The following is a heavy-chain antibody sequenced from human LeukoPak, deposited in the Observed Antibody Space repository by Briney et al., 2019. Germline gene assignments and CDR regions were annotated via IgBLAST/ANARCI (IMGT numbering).Heavy chain of an antibody. CDR3: ARDRSGYSYGYGDY. CDR1: GFTFSNLS. V-gene: IGHV3-64*01. J-gene: IGHJ4*02. D-gene: IGHD5-18*01. Sequence: GALRLSFGGSGFTFSNLSNHLVRPASGKGMEYVSAISSNGGSTYYANSVKGRFTISRDNSKNTLYLQMGSLRAEDMAVYYCARDRSGYSYGYGDYWGQGTLVTVSS. CDR2: ISSNGGST.